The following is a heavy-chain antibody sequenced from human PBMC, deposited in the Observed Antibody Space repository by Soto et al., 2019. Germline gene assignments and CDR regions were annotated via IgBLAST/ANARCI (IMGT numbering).Heavy chain of an antibody. CDR1: CYNFTRYG. Sequence: QVQLVQSGGEVKKPGASVKGSRKASCYNFTRYGIRWVRQAPGQGLEWMGWISAYNGNTKYAQKLQGRVTMTTDTSTSTAYMELRSLRSDDTAVYYCAREPNYFDYWGQGTLVTVSS. CDR2: ISAYNGNT. CDR3: AREPNYFDY. V-gene: IGHV1-18*01. J-gene: IGHJ4*02.